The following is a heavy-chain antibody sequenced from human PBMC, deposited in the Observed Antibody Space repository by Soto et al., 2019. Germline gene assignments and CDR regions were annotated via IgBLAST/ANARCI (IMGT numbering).Heavy chain of an antibody. CDR2: ISAYNGDT. CDR3: ARVLRLVGYFYYYMDV. V-gene: IGHV1-18*01. D-gene: IGHD6-6*01. CDR1: GYTFTNYG. J-gene: IGHJ6*03. Sequence: QVPLLQSGAEVKKPGASVKVSCKASGYTFTNYGITWVRQAPGQGLEWMGWISAYNGDTHYTQRLQGRVTMITDTSANTADMVLRGLRSDDTAVYSCARVLRLVGYFYYYMDVWGKGTTVTVSS.